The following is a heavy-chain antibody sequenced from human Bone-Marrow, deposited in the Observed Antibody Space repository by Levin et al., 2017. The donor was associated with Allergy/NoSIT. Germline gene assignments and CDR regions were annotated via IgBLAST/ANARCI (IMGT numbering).Heavy chain of an antibody. V-gene: IGHV3-72*01. Sequence: PGESLKISCAASGFTFSDHYMDWVRQAPGKGLEWVGRTRNKANSYTTEYAASVKGRFTISRDDSKNSLYLQMNSLKTEDTAVYYCARGGELRYFDWSTSYYDYGMDVWGQGTTVTVSS. J-gene: IGHJ6*02. CDR2: TRNKANSYTT. D-gene: IGHD3-9*01. CDR1: GFTFSDHY. CDR3: ARGGELRYFDWSTSYYDYGMDV.